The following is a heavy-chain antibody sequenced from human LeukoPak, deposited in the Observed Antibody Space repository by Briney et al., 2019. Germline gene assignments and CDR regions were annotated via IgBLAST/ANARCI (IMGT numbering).Heavy chain of an antibody. V-gene: IGHV5-51*01. Sequence: GGSLKISSKASAYSFTNYWIGWVRQMPGKGLEWMGIIYPGDSDTRYSPSSQGQVTISVDKTISTAYLQWSSLKASDTAMYYCARPVEMATINSFHIWGQGTMVTVSS. J-gene: IGHJ3*02. CDR2: IYPGDSDT. CDR1: AYSFTNYW. CDR3: ARPVEMATINSFHI. D-gene: IGHD5-24*01.